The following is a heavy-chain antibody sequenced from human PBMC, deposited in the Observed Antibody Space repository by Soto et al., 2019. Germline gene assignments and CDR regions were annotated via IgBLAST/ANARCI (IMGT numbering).Heavy chain of an antibody. CDR1: GFTFSSYA. D-gene: IGHD3-9*01. CDR2: ISGSGGST. J-gene: IGHJ3*02. Sequence: GGSLRLSCAASGFTFSSYAMSWVRQAPGKGLEWVSAISGSGGSTYYADSVKGRFTISRDNSKNTLYLQMNSLRAEDTAVYYCAKDDPYDILTGSRAFDIWGQGTMVTVSS. CDR3: AKDDPYDILTGSRAFDI. V-gene: IGHV3-23*01.